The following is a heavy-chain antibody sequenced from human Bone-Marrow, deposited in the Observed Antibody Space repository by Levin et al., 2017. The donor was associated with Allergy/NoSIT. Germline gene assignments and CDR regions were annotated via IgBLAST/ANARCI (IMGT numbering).Heavy chain of an antibody. CDR3: ARGGGVNCSGGSCYLHSYYYYYMDV. V-gene: IGHV4-34*01. Sequence: SQTLSLTCAVYGGSFSGYYWSWIRQPPGKGLEWIGEINHSGSTNYNPSLKSRVTISVDTSKNQFSLKLSSVTAADTAVYYCARGGGVNCSGGSCYLHSYYYYYMDVWGKGTTVTVSS. J-gene: IGHJ6*03. D-gene: IGHD2-15*01. CDR1: GGSFSGYY. CDR2: INHSGST.